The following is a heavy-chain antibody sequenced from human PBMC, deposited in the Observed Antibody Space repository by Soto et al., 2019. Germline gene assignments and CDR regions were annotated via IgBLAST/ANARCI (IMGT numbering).Heavy chain of an antibody. CDR2: IKSKNDGGTT. CDR3: TTDRQYGIAVAGPLDY. D-gene: IGHD6-19*01. V-gene: IGHV3-15*01. J-gene: IGHJ4*02. Sequence: GGSLRLSCAASGFTFSNAWMSWVRQAPGKGLEWVGRIKSKNDGGTTDYDAPVKGRFTISRDDSKNTLNLQMNRLKTEDTAVYYCTTDRQYGIAVAGPLDYWGQGTLVTVSS. CDR1: GFTFSNAW.